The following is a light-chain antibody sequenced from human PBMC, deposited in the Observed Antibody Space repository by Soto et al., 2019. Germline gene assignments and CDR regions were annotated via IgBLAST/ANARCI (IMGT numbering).Light chain of an antibody. CDR2: GES. CDR1: QSVSSSY. V-gene: IGKV3-15*01. CDR3: QKYNNWSRT. J-gene: IGKJ1*01. Sequence: EIVLTQSPGTLSLSPGESATLSCRASQSVSSSYLAWYQQKPGQAPRLLIYGESTRATGIPDRFSGSGSGTEFTLTISSLQSEDFAVYYCQKYNNWSRTFGQGTKVDIK.